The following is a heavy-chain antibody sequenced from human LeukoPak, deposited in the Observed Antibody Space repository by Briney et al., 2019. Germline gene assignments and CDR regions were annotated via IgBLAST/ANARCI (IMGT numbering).Heavy chain of an antibody. J-gene: IGHJ5*02. D-gene: IGHD3-10*01. Sequence: ASVKVSCKASGYTFTSYAISWVRQAPGQGLEWMGWMNPNSGNTGYAQKFQGRVTMTRNTSISTAYMELSSLRSEDTAVYCCARRNYGSGSINWFDPWGQGTLVTVSS. CDR2: MNPNSGNT. CDR3: ARRNYGSGSINWFDP. CDR1: GYTFTSYA. V-gene: IGHV1-8*02.